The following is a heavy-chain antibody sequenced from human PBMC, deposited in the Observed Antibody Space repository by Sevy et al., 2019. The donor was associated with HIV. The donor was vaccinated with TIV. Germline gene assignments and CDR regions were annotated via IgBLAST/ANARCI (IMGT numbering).Heavy chain of an antibody. CDR1: GFTFSDYY. CDR2: ISSSGSTI. D-gene: IGHD3-3*01. J-gene: IGHJ1*01. Sequence: GGSLRLSCAASGFTFSDYYMSWIRQAPGKGLEWVSYISSSGSTIYYADSVKGRFTISRDNAKNSLYLHRNSLRAEDTAVYYCARDQNDFWSGYYTAEYFQHWGQGTLVTVSS. V-gene: IGHV3-11*01. CDR3: ARDQNDFWSGYYTAEYFQH.